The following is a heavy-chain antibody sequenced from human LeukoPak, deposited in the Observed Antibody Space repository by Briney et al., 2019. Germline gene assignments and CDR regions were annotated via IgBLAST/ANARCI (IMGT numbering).Heavy chain of an antibody. CDR1: GFTFITYA. V-gene: IGHV3-23*01. J-gene: IGHJ4*02. D-gene: IGHD6-19*01. CDR3: AKDAVNEWLVRGYYFDY. CDR2: ISGSGGST. Sequence: GGSLRLSCAASGFTFITYAMSWVRQAPGKGLEWVSAISGSGGSTYYADSVKGRFTISRDNSKNTLYLQMNSLRAEDTAVYYCAKDAVNEWLVRGYYFDYWGQGTLVTVSS.